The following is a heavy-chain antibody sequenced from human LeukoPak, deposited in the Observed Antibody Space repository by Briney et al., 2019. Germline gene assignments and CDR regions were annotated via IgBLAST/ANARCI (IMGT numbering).Heavy chain of an antibody. V-gene: IGHV3-74*01. Sequence: GGSLRLSCVASGFTFSSYWMHWVRQAPGKGLVWVSRINTDGSTTSYADSVKGRFTISRDNAKNTLYLRMNSLRADDTAVYYCARGEMVQVYWGQGTLVTVSS. CDR3: ARGEMVQVY. D-gene: IGHD5-24*01. CDR2: INTDGSTT. J-gene: IGHJ4*02. CDR1: GFTFSSYW.